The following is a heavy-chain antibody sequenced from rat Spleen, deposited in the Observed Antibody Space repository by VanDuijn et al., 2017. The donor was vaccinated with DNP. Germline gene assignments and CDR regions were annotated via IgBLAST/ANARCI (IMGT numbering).Heavy chain of an antibody. J-gene: IGHJ3*01. CDR3: TTDAAY. Sequence: EVQLVESGGGLVQPGRSLKLSCAASGFTFSHYYMAWVRQAPTKGLEWVSSISPRHNIVHYRDSVKGRFTISRDNARSNLYLQMDSLRSEDTATYYCTTDAAYWGQGTLVTVSS. CDR2: ISPRHNIV. CDR1: GFTFSHYY. V-gene: IGHV5-27*01.